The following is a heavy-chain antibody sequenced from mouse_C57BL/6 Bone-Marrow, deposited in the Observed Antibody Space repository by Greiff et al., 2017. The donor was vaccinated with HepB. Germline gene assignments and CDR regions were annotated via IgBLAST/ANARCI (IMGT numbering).Heavy chain of an antibody. D-gene: IGHD2-1*01. V-gene: IGHV1-76*01. CDR1: GYTFTDYY. J-gene: IGHJ3*01. CDR2: IYPGSGNT. CDR3: ARPYGNFAWFAY. Sequence: QVQLQQSGAELVRPGASVKLSCKASGYTFTDYYINWVKQRPGQGLEWIARIYPGSGNTYYNEKFKGKATLTAEKSSSTAYMQLSSLTSEDSAVYFCARPYGNFAWFAYWGQGTLVTVSA.